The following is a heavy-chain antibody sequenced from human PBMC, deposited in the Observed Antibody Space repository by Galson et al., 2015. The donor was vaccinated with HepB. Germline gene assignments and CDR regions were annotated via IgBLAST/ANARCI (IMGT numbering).Heavy chain of an antibody. D-gene: IGHD2-2*01. CDR3: ARVGASTRAFDI. CDR2: ISPSGGST. V-gene: IGHV1-46*01. J-gene: IGHJ3*02. CDR1: GYTFTSYD. Sequence: SVKVSCKASGYTFTSYDMNWVRQAPGQGLEWMGIISPSGGSTNYAQRFQGRVTMTRDTSKSTIYMELSSLRSEDTAVYYCARVGASTRAFDIWGQGTMVTVSS.